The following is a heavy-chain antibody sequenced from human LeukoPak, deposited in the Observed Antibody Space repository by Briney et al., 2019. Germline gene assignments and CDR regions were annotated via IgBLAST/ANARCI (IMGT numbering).Heavy chain of an antibody. CDR2: IIPILGIP. V-gene: IGHV1-69*04. CDR1: GGTFSSFA. J-gene: IGHJ4*02. D-gene: IGHD2-8*01. CDR3: ARESNPIYCTNGVCPIDC. Sequence: SVKVSCKASGGTFSSFAVSWVRQAPGQGLEWMGRIIPILGIPNYAHKFQGSVTLTADESTNTVYMELSSLRSEDTAVYYCARESNPIYCTNGVCPIDCWGQGTLVIVSS.